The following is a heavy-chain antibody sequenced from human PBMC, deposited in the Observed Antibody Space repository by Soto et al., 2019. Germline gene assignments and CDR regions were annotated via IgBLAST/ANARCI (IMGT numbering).Heavy chain of an antibody. CDR1: GYSFTSYW. J-gene: IGHJ6*02. CDR3: SRHTAYYYGSGSTNSYYYYGMDV. V-gene: IGHV5-51*01. CDR2: IYPGDSDT. D-gene: IGHD3-10*01. Sequence: GESLKISCKGSGYSFTSYWIGWVRQMPGKGLEWMGIIYPGDSDTRYSPSLQGQVTISADKSISTAYLQWSSLKASDTAMYYCSRHTAYYYGSGSTNSYYYYGMDVWGQGTTVTVSS.